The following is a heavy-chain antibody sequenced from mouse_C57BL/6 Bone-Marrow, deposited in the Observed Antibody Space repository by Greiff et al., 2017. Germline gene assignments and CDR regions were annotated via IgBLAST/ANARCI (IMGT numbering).Heavy chain of an antibody. D-gene: IGHD1-1*01. CDR2: IDPANGNT. CDR3: ASPMTTVVATPFAY. J-gene: IGHJ3*01. V-gene: IGHV14-3*01. Sequence: VQLQQSVAELVRPGASVKLSCTASGFNIKNTYMHWVKQRPEQGLEWIGRIDPANGNTKYAPQFKGKATITADTSSHPAYLQLSSLTAEDTAIYYCASPMTTVVATPFAYWGQGTLVTVSA. CDR1: GFNIKNTY.